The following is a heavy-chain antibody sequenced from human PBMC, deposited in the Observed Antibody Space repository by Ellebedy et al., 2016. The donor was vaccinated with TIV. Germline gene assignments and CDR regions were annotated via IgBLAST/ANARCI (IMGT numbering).Heavy chain of an antibody. CDR2: IYYSGST. CDR3: ASHPYDFWSGYYYYGMDV. CDR1: GGSISSSSYY. J-gene: IGHJ6*02. D-gene: IGHD3-3*01. V-gene: IGHV4-39*01. Sequence: SETLSLXXTVSGGSISSSSYYWGWIRQPPGKGLEWIGSIYYSGSTYYNPSLKSRVTISVDTSKNQFSLKLSYVTAADTAVYYCASHPYDFWSGYYYYGMDVWGQGTTVTVSS.